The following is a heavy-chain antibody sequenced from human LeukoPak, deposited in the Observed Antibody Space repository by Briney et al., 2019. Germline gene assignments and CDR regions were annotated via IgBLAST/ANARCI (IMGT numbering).Heavy chain of an antibody. CDR2: IYYGGNT. D-gene: IGHD3-10*01. V-gene: IGHV4-30-4*07. J-gene: IGHJ4*02. CDR3: ARGALLWFGDRMEYYFDY. Sequence: SQTLSLTCAVSGGSISSGVYSWSWVRQPPGKGLEWIGYIYYGGNTYYNPSLKSRLTISLDTSKNQFSLKLSSMTAADTAVYYCARGALLWFGDRMEYYFDYWGQGTLLTVSS. CDR1: GGSISSGVYS.